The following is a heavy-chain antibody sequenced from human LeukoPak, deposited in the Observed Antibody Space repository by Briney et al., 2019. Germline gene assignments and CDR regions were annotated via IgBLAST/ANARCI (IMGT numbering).Heavy chain of an antibody. J-gene: IGHJ4*02. Sequence: SETLSLTCTVSSGSISSNYWSWIRQRPGKGLEWIGYIYYSGSTYYNPSLKSRVTISVDTSKNQFSLKLSSVTAADTAVYYCARGHSSTSTTPDYWGQGTLVTVSS. CDR1: SGSISSNY. V-gene: IGHV4-59*06. CDR2: IYYSGST. D-gene: IGHD2-2*01. CDR3: ARGHSSTSTTPDY.